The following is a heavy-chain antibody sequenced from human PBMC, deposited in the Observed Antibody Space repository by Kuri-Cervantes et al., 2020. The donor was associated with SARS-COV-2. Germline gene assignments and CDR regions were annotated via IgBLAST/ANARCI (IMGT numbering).Heavy chain of an antibody. CDR1: GFTFSSYS. CDR3: ARAYGDYVFREGLDS. J-gene: IGHJ4*02. D-gene: IGHD4-17*01. CDR2: ISSSSSYI. V-gene: IGHV3-21*06. Sequence: ETLSLTCAASGFTFSSYSMNWVRQAPGKGLEWVSSISSSSSYIYYADSVKGRFIISRDNAKNSLYLQMNSLRVEDAALYYCARAYGDYVFREGLDSWGQGTLVTVSS.